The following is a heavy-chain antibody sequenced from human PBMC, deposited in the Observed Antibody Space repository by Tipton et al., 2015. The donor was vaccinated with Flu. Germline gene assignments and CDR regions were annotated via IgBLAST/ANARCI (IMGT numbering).Heavy chain of an antibody. J-gene: IGHJ4*02. V-gene: IGHV4-39*07. D-gene: IGHD3-10*01. CDR2: VFHSGLT. Sequence: TLSLTCTVSGGSINSTTHYWGWVRQPPGKGLEWIATVFHSGLTYYNPSLKSRVSIAIDTSKNQFSLRMNSVTAADSAVYYCARGSGSGTYTIFDFWGQGTLVTVSS. CDR3: ARGSGSGTYTIFDF. CDR1: GGSINSTTHY.